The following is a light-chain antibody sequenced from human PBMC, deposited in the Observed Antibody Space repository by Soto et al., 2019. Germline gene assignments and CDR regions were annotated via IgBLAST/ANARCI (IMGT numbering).Light chain of an antibody. CDR2: DVS. CDR3: SSYTSSSTLEAV. CDR1: SSDVGGYNY. J-gene: IGLJ7*01. Sequence: QSALTQPASVSGSPGQSITISCTGTSSDVGGYNYVSWYQQHPGKAPKLMIYDVSNRPSGVSNRFSGSKSGNTASLTISGLQAEDEADYYCSSYTSSSTLEAVFRGGTQLTVL. V-gene: IGLV2-14*01.